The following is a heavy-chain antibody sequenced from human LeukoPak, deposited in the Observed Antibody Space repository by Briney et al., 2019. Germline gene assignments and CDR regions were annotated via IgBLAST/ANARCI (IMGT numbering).Heavy chain of an antibody. V-gene: IGHV5-51*01. Sequence: GESLKISCKGSGYSVTSYWIGWVRQMPGKGLEWMGIIYPGDSDTINSPSFQGQVTISADKSISTAYLQWSSLKASDTAMYYCARLQRNTAIRIGWFDPWGQGTLVTVSS. CDR1: GYSVTSYW. CDR2: IYPGDSDT. CDR3: ARLQRNTAIRIGWFDP. J-gene: IGHJ5*02. D-gene: IGHD5-18*01.